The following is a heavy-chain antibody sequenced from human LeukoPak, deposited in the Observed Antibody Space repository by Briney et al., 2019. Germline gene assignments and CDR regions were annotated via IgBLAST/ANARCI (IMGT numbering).Heavy chain of an antibody. Sequence: GGSLRLSCAASGFTFTNYAMSWVRQAPGKGLEWVSVLYSDGNTKYADSVQGRFTISRDNSKNTLYLEMNSLSPDDTAVYYCARGVEPLAANTLAYWGQGTLVTVSS. J-gene: IGHJ4*02. CDR2: LYSDGNT. CDR1: GFTFTNYA. CDR3: ARGVEPLAANTLAY. V-gene: IGHV3-23*03. D-gene: IGHD1-14*01.